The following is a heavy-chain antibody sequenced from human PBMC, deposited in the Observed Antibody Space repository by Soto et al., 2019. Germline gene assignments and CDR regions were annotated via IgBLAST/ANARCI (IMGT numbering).Heavy chain of an antibody. J-gene: IGHJ2*01. D-gene: IGHD3-22*01. CDR3: ARGELTDSSGYDYWYFDL. V-gene: IGHV4-31*03. Sequence: TLSLTYTVSGGSISSGGYYWSWIRQDPGKGLEWIGYIYYSGSTYYNPSLKSRVTISVDTSKNQFSLKLSSVTAADTAVYYCARGELTDSSGYDYWYFDLWGRGTLVTVYS. CDR2: IYYSGST. CDR1: GGSISSGGYY.